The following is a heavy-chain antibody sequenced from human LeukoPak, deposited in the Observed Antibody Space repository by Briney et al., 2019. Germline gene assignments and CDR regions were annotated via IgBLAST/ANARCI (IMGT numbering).Heavy chain of an antibody. J-gene: IGHJ4*02. CDR2: INHSGST. CDR1: GGSFSGYY. Sequence: SETLSLTCAVYGGSFSGYYWSWIRQPPGKGLEWIGEINHSGSTNYNPSLKSRVTISVDTAKNQFSLKLRSVTAADTAVYYCTRRSAVAAHLDYWGQGTLVTVSS. V-gene: IGHV4-34*01. D-gene: IGHD6-19*01. CDR3: TRRSAVAAHLDY.